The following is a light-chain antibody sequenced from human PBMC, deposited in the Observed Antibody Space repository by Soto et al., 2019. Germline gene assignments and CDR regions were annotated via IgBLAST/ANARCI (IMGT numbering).Light chain of an antibody. CDR3: QQYNNWPCT. V-gene: IGKV3-15*01. CDR1: QSVSSD. J-gene: IGKJ4*01. CDR2: GAS. Sequence: EIELPQSPVTLSVSPGERATLSCRASQSVSSDLAWFQQKRGQAPRLLIYGASTMATGIPARFSGSGSGTEFTLSNSTLQSEDFEIYYCQQYNNWPCTFGGGTKVEIK.